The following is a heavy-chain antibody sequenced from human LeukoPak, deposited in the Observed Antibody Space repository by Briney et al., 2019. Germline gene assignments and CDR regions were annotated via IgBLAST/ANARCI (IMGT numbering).Heavy chain of an antibody. Sequence: SETLSLTCAVYGGSFSGYYWSWIRQPPGKGLEWIGEINHSGSSDYKPSLKSRVTISVDTSKNQFSLKLSSVTAADTAVYYCARNYYDSSGYYYFYLDYWGQGTLVTVSS. J-gene: IGHJ4*02. CDR3: ARNYYDSSGYYYFYLDY. CDR1: GGSFSGYY. D-gene: IGHD3-22*01. CDR2: INHSGSS. V-gene: IGHV4-34*01.